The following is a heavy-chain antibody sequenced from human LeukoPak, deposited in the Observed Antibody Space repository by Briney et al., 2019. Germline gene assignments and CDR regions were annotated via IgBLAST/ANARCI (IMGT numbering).Heavy chain of an antibody. CDR2: IWYDGSKK. J-gene: IGHJ6*02. CDR1: GFTFSSYG. D-gene: IGHD2-2*01. V-gene: IGHV3-33*01. CDR3: ARGGYCSSTSCYLEDYYYYYGMDV. Sequence: GRSLRLSCAASGFTFSSYGIHWVRQAPGKGLEWVAVIWYDGSKKYYADSVKGRFTISRDDSKNTLYLQMNSLRAEDTAVYYCARGGYCSSTSCYLEDYYYYYGMDVWGQGTTVTVSS.